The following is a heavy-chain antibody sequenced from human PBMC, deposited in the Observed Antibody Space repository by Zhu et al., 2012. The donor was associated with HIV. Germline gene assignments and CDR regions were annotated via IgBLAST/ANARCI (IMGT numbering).Heavy chain of an antibody. D-gene: IGHD5-12*01. Sequence: QVQLQESGPGLVKSSQILSLTCTGVSGGSITSGDYYWSWIRQPPGKGLEWLGSIYYSGTTYYNPSLKSRLIILVQTSKNQFSLKLTSVTAADTAVYFCAGVGYSHRTFDPWGQGTPGSPSP. V-gene: IGHV4-30-4*08. J-gene: IGHJ5*02. CDR1: GGSITSGDYY. CDR3: AGVGYSHRTFDP. CDR2: IYYSGTT.